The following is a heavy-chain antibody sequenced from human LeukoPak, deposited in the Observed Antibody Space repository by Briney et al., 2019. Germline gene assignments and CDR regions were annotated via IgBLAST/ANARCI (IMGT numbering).Heavy chain of an antibody. D-gene: IGHD1-7*01. CDR3: ARVRDDGTTRPFDY. Sequence: SETLSLTCTVSGGSISSGGYYWSWIRQPPGKGLEWIGYIYHSGSTYYNPSLKSRVPISVDRSKNQFSLKLSSVTAADTAVYYCARVRDDGTTRPFDYWGQGTLVTVSS. V-gene: IGHV4-30-2*01. J-gene: IGHJ4*02. CDR1: GGSISSGGYY. CDR2: IYHSGST.